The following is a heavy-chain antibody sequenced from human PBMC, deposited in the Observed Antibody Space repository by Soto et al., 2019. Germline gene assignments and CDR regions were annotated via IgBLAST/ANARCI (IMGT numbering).Heavy chain of an antibody. CDR2: ISSNGGST. V-gene: IGHV3-64*01. CDR1: GFSFSSYA. D-gene: IGHD5-12*01. Sequence: EVQLVESGGGLVQPGGSLRLSCAASGFSFSSYAMHWVRQAPGKGLEYVSAISSNGGSTYYTNSVKGRFSISRDNSMNTLYLQMGSLRAEDMAVYYCARGGSGYDVKYYYYYMDVWGKGTTVTVSS. J-gene: IGHJ6*03. CDR3: ARGGSGYDVKYYYYYMDV.